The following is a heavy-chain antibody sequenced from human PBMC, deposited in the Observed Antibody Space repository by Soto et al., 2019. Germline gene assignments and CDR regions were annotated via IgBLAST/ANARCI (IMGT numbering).Heavy chain of an antibody. J-gene: IGHJ4*02. Sequence: PSETLSLTCGVYGGSFSSYYWSSIRQPPGKGLEWIGYIYYSGSTDYNPSLKSRVTISVDTSKNQFSLKLSSVTAADTAVYYCARTYWYSSSWYYFDYWGQGTLVTVSS. CDR1: GGSFSSYY. V-gene: IGHV4-59*01. CDR3: ARTYWYSSSWYYFDY. CDR2: IYYSGST. D-gene: IGHD6-13*01.